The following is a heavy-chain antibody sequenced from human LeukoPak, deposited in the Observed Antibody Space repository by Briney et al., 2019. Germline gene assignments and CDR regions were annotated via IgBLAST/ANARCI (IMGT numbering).Heavy chain of an antibody. Sequence: GGSLRLSCAASGFTFSSYAMHWVRQAPGKGLEWVAVISYDGSNKYYADSVKGRFTISRDNSKNTLYLQMNSLRAEDTAMYSCARAPLAAAGTYYFDYWGQGTLVTVSS. CDR1: GFTFSSYA. CDR2: ISYDGSNK. V-gene: IGHV3-30*04. J-gene: IGHJ4*02. CDR3: ARAPLAAAGTYYFDY. D-gene: IGHD6-13*01.